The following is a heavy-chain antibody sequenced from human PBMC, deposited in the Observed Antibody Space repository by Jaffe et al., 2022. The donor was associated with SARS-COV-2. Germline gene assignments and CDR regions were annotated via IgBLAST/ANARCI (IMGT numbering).Heavy chain of an antibody. CDR3: AREKRQQPGRTSYIYHYSLDV. V-gene: IGHV3-23*01. CDR1: GFMFESYA. J-gene: IGHJ6*02. D-gene: IGHD6-13*01. Sequence: EVQLLESGGSLVQPGGSLRLSCAASGFMFESYAMSWVRQTPGKGLEWVSSISLSGGSTYYADSVRGRFTISRDKSRDTLYLQMNSLRDADTAVYYCAREKRQQPGRTSYIYHYSLDVWGQGTTVTVSS. CDR2: ISLSGGST.